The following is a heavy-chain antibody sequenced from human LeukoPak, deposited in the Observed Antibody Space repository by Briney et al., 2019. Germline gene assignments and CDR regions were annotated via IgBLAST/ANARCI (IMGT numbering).Heavy chain of an antibody. CDR2: MNPNSGNT. Sequence: GASVKVSCKASGYTFTSYDINWVRQATGQGLEWMGWMNPNSGNTGYAQKFQGRVTMTRNTSISTAYMELSSLRSEDTAVYYCARDSYYDFWSGYYPTGYYGMDVWGQGTTVTVSS. D-gene: IGHD3-3*01. J-gene: IGHJ6*02. CDR3: ARDSYYDFWSGYYPTGYYGMDV. V-gene: IGHV1-8*01. CDR1: GYTFTSYD.